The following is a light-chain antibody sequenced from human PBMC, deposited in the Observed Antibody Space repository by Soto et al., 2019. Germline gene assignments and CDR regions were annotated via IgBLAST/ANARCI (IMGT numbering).Light chain of an antibody. Sequence: EIVLTQSPATLSLSPGEIATLSCGASQSVTRNYVAWYHQKPGLAPSLVMYAASTRATGIPDRFSGSGSGTDFTLTISRLEPEDFAVYYCQQYDRSPFTFGRGTKVDI. V-gene: IGKV3D-20*01. CDR1: QSVTRNY. CDR2: AAS. CDR3: QQYDRSPFT. J-gene: IGKJ3*01.